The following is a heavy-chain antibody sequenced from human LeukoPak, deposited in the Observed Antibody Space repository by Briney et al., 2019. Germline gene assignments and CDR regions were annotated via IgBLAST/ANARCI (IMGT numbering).Heavy chain of an antibody. D-gene: IGHD3-16*01. V-gene: IGHV3-7*01. CDR3: VRGGGY. Sequence: GGSLRLSCAASGFTVSSNYMSWVRQAPGKGLEWVANIKKDGSEKYYVDSVKGRFTISRDNTKNSLYLQMNSLRVDDTAVYYCVRGGGYWGQGTLVTVSS. J-gene: IGHJ4*02. CDR2: IKKDGSEK. CDR1: GFTVSSNY.